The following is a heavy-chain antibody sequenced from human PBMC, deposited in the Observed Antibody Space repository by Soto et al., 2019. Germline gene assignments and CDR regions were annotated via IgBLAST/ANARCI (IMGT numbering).Heavy chain of an antibody. Sequence: GGSLRLSCAASGFTFSSYAMSWVRQAPGKGLEWVSVISGSGDSTYYADSVRGRFTISRDNSKDTLYLQMNSLRAEDTAVYYCAKDRDGAAAGPTKFYGMDVWGQGTTVTVSS. J-gene: IGHJ6*02. V-gene: IGHV3-23*01. CDR1: GFTFSSYA. D-gene: IGHD6-13*01. CDR3: AKDRDGAAAGPTKFYGMDV. CDR2: ISGSGDST.